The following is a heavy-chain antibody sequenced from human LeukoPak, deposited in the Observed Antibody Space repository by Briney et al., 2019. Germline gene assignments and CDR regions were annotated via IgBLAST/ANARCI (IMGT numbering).Heavy chain of an antibody. V-gene: IGHV1-18*01. Sequence: ASVKVSCKASGYIFTSYGITWVRQAPGQGLEWMGWISAYNGNTNYAQNLQGRVTMTTDTSTSTAYMELRSLRSDDTAVYFCARDRPFIVAVSAPSLDYWGQGTLVSVSS. CDR3: ARDRPFIVAVSAPSLDY. D-gene: IGHD2-2*01. CDR2: ISAYNGNT. J-gene: IGHJ4*02. CDR1: GYIFTSYG.